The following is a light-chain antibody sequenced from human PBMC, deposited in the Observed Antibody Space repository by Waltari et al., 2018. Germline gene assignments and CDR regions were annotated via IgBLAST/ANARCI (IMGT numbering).Light chain of an antibody. CDR2: MAS. CDR1: QSVGTW. J-gene: IGKJ2*01. CDR3: QQYSSFST. V-gene: IGKV1-5*03. Sequence: DIQMTQSPCTLSASVGDRVTTSCRASQSVGTWLAWYQQKPGKAPKLLIYMASSLESGVPSRFSGSGSGTEFTLTISSLQPDDFATYSCQQYSSFSTFGQGTKVDI.